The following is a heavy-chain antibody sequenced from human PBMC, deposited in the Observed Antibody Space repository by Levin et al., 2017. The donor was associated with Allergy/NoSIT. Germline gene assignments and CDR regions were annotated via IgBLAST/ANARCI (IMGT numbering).Heavy chain of an antibody. D-gene: IGHD5-24*01. Sequence: GGSLRLSCAASGFTFSSYAMSWVRQAPGKGLEWVSAISGSGGSTYYADSVKGRFTISRDNSKNTLYLQMNSLRAEDTAVYYCAKSPRRWLQLRIHSEIDYWGQGTLVTVSS. CDR1: GFTFSSYA. CDR3: AKSPRRWLQLRIHSEIDY. V-gene: IGHV3-23*01. J-gene: IGHJ4*02. CDR2: ISGSGGST.